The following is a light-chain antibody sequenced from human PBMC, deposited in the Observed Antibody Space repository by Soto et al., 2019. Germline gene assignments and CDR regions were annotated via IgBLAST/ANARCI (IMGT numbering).Light chain of an antibody. V-gene: IGKV3D-11*01. J-gene: IGKJ5*01. CDR1: QGVSSF. CDR3: QQRSNWHPIT. Sequence: EIVLSQSPATLSLSPGERATLSCRAGQGVSSFLAWYQQKPGQAPRLLIYDASNRATGILARFSGSGPGTDFTLTISSLEPEDFAVYYCQQRSNWHPITFGQGTRLEIK. CDR2: DAS.